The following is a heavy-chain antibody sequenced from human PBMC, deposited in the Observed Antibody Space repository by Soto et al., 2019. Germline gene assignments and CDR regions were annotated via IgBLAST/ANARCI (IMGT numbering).Heavy chain of an antibody. J-gene: IGHJ5*02. D-gene: IGHD6-6*01. CDR1: GGTFSSCA. V-gene: IGHV1-69*13. CDR2: IIPIFGTA. Sequence: SVKVSCKASGGTFSSCASSWVRQAPGQGLEWMGGIIPIFGTANYAQKFQGRVTITADESTSTAYMELSSLRSEDTAVYYCASLSYSSSSDFNWFDPWGQGTLVTVSS. CDR3: ASLSYSSSSDFNWFDP.